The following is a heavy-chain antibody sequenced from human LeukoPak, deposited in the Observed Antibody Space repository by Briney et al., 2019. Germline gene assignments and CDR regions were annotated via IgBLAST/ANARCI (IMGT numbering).Heavy chain of an antibody. V-gene: IGHV3-53*01. CDR3: ARASYSGSDAFDI. CDR1: GFTVSSNY. Sequence: GGSLRLSCAASGFTVSSNYMSWVRQAPGKGLEWVSLIYSGGRTSHADSVKGRFTISRDNSKNTLCLQINSLRAEDTAMYYCARASYSGSDAFDIWGQGTMVTVSS. D-gene: IGHD1-26*01. J-gene: IGHJ3*02. CDR2: IYSGGRT.